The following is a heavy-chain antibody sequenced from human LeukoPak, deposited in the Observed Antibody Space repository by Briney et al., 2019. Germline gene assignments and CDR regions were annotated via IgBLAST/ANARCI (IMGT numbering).Heavy chain of an antibody. D-gene: IGHD3-10*01. Sequence: GRSLRLSCAASGFTFTSYGTHWVRQAPGKGLVGVSHIGPDGSGTNYADSVKGRFTISRDNAKNTVYVQMNSLRADDTAIYYCARGSGSKAFDIWGQGTMVTVSS. CDR1: GFTFTSYG. V-gene: IGHV3-74*01. J-gene: IGHJ3*02. CDR3: ARGSGSKAFDI. CDR2: IGPDGSGT.